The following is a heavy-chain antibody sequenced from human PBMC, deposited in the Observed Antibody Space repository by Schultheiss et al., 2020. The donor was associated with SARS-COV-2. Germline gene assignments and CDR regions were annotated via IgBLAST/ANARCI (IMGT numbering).Heavy chain of an antibody. V-gene: IGHV3-33*01. D-gene: IGHD6-13*01. J-gene: IGHJ3*02. CDR3: ARDGWQLAPRSAFDI. CDR1: GFTFSSYG. CDR2: IWYDGSNK. Sequence: GESLKISCAASGFTFSSYGMHWVRQAPGKGLEWVAVIWYDGSNKYYADSVKGRFTISRDNSKNTLYLQMNSPRAEDTAVYYCARDGWQLAPRSAFDIWGQGTMVTVSS.